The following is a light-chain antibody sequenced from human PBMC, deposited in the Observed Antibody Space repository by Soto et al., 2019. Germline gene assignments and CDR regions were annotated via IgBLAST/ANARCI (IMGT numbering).Light chain of an antibody. CDR1: SSDVGSYNL. J-gene: IGLJ1*01. V-gene: IGLV2-23*01. CDR2: EGS. Sequence: QSVLTQPASVSGSPGQSITISCTGTSSDVGSYNLVSWYQHHPGEAPKLMIYEGSKRPSGVSNRFSGSKSGNTASLTISGLQAEDEADYYCCSYAGSSTYVFGTGTKVTVL. CDR3: CSYAGSSTYV.